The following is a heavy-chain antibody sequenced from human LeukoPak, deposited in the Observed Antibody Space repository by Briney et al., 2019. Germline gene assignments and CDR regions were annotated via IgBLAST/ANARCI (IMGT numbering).Heavy chain of an antibody. J-gene: IGHJ4*02. CDR3: ARGFRGDNFDY. Sequence: SETLSLTCNVSGGSINSSSYYWAWIRQPPGKGLEWIGTFSYTGNTYSSPSLKSRVTISGDTSKNQFSLKLSSVTAADTAVYYCARGFRGDNFDYWGQGTLVTVSS. V-gene: IGHV4-39*07. CDR1: GGSINSSSYY. CDR2: FSYTGNT. D-gene: IGHD7-27*01.